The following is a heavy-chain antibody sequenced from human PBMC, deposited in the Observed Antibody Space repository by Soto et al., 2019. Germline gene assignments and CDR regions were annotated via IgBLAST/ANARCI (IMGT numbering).Heavy chain of an antibody. V-gene: IGHV1-69*13. CDR1: GGTFSSYS. CDR2: IIPILGTA. CDR3: ARAGTPSDVHYFDY. D-gene: IGHD3-10*01. J-gene: IGHJ4*02. Sequence: GASVKVSSKASGGTFSSYSISWVRQAPGQGLEWMGGIIPILGTANYAQKFQGRVTITADESTSTAYMELSSLRSEDTAVYYCARAGTPSDVHYFDYWGQGTLVTVSS.